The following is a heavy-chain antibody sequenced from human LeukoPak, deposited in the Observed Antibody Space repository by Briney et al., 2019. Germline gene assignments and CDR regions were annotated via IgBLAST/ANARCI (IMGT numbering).Heavy chain of an antibody. CDR3: AKDDWVIAAAVRLYYYYYGTDV. D-gene: IGHD6-13*01. Sequence: GGSLRLSCAASGFTFSSYGMHWVRQAPGKGLEWVAFIRYDGSNEYYADSVKGRFTISRDNSKNTLYLQMNSLRAEDTAVYYCAKDDWVIAAAVRLYYYYYGTDVWGQGTTVTVSS. CDR2: IRYDGSNE. J-gene: IGHJ6*02. V-gene: IGHV3-30*02. CDR1: GFTFSSYG.